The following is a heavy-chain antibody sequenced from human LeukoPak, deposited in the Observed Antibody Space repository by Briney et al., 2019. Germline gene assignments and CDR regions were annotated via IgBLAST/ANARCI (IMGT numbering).Heavy chain of an antibody. V-gene: IGHV3-21*01. D-gene: IGHD4-11*01. Sequence: TGGSLRLSCAASGFTFSSYSMNWVRQAPGKGLEWVSSISSSSSYIYYADSVKGRFTISRDNAKTSLYLQMNSLRAEDTAVYYCARAFDYRNYPSGIYWGQGTLVTVSS. CDR2: ISSSSSYI. CDR1: GFTFSSYS. J-gene: IGHJ4*02. CDR3: ARAFDYRNYPSGIY.